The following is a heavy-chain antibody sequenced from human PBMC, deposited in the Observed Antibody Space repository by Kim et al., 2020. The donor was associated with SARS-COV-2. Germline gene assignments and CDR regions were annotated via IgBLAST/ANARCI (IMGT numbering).Heavy chain of an antibody. CDR2: ISGSGGST. J-gene: IGHJ4*02. CDR1: GLTFSSYA. V-gene: IGHV3-23*01. CDR3: AKDLGLRYSDWVGFGDY. D-gene: IGHD3-9*01. Sequence: GGSLRLSCAASGLTFSSYAMSWVRQAPGKGLEWVSVISGSGGSTYHADSVKGRFTISRDNSKNTLYLQMNSLRAEDTAVYYCAKDLGLRYSDWVGFGDYWGGETVISVSS.